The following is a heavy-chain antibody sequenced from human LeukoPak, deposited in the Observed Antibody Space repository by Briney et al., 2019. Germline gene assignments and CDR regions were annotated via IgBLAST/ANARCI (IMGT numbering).Heavy chain of an antibody. Sequence: GGSLRLSCAASGFSFSNYAMNWVRHPPGKRLEWVSIIGNNGGGIHYADSVKGRFTISRDNFKNALYLQMNSLRVEDTAVYYCAIDPNWGTHSWGQGVLVTVSS. V-gene: IGHV3-23*01. CDR3: AIDPNWGTHS. CDR2: IGNNGGGI. J-gene: IGHJ4*02. D-gene: IGHD7-27*01. CDR1: GFSFSNYA.